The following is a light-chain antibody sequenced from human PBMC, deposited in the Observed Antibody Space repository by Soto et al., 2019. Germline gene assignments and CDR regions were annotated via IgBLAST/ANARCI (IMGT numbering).Light chain of an antibody. V-gene: IGKV1-8*01. CDR2: AAS. CDR3: QQYYSYPWT. Sequence: AIRMTQSPSSLSASTGDRVTITCRASQGISSYLAWYQQEPGKAPKLLIYAASTLQSGVPSRFSGSGSRTDFTLTISCLQSEDFATYYCQQYYSYPWTFGQGTKVDIK. CDR1: QGISSY. J-gene: IGKJ1*01.